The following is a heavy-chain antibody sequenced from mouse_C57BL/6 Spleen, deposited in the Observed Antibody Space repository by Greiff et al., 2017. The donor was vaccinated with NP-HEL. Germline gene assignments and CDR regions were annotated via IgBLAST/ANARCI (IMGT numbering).Heavy chain of an antibody. J-gene: IGHJ4*01. CDR1: GFTFSSYA. Sequence: EVRLVESGGGLVKPGGSLKLSCAASGFTFSSYAMSWVRQTPEKRLEWVATISDGGSYTYYPDNVQGRFTISRDKAKNNLYLQMSHLKSEDTAMYYCARDNDYDETNYAMDYWGQGTSVTVSS. D-gene: IGHD2-4*01. V-gene: IGHV5-4*01. CDR3: ARDNDYDETNYAMDY. CDR2: ISDGGSYT.